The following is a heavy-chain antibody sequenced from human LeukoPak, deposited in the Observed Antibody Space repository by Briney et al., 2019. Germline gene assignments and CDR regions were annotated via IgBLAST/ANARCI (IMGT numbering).Heavy chain of an antibody. J-gene: IGHJ4*02. V-gene: IGHV1-18*01. Sequence: ASVKVSCKASGYTFTVQYMHWVRQAPGQGLEWTGWISAYNGNTNYAQKLQGRVTMTTDTSTSTAYMELRSLRSDDTAVYYCARVASSSPQSASPYWGQGTLVTVSS. CDR2: ISAYNGNT. D-gene: IGHD6-6*01. CDR1: GYTFTVQY. CDR3: ARVASSSPQSASPY.